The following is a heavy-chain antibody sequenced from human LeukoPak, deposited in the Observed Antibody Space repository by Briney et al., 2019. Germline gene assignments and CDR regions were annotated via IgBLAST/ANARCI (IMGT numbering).Heavy chain of an antibody. Sequence: ASVKVSCKVSGYTLTELSMHWVRQAPGKGLEWMGGFDPEDGETIYAQKFQGRVTMTEDTSTDTAYMELSSLRSEDTAVYYCGTRWRIAVAGTRDAFDIWGQGTMVTVSS. CDR2: FDPEDGET. V-gene: IGHV1-24*01. CDR3: GTRWRIAVAGTRDAFDI. CDR1: GYTLTELS. J-gene: IGHJ3*02. D-gene: IGHD6-19*01.